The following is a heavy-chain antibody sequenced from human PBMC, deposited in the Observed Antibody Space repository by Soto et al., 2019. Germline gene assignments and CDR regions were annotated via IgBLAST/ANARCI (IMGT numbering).Heavy chain of an antibody. CDR1: GSTFRSYV. CDR2: VSYDGNWK. Sequence: QMHLVESGGGVVQPGRSLRLSCEDLGSTFRSYVMHWVRQAPGKGLEWVAVVSYDGNWKYYADFVRGRFTVSRDNSKNSLFLKMSSLSAEDTAVYYCARDHRDWGVCSCHPNEYFHHWGQGTLVIVSS. J-gene: IGHJ1*01. CDR3: ARDHRDWGVCSCHPNEYFHH. D-gene: IGHD6-13*01. V-gene: IGHV3-30*03.